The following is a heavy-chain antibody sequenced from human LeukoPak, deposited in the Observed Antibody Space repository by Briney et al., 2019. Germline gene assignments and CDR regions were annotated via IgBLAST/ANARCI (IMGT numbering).Heavy chain of an antibody. J-gene: IGHJ4*02. D-gene: IGHD5-18*01. CDR1: GFTFSSYG. CDR2: IWYDGSNK. Sequence: GRSLRLSCAASGFTFSSYGMHWVRQAPGKGLEWVAVIWYDGSNKYYADSVKGRFTISRDNAKNSLYLQMNSLRAEDTAVYYCARYTAMVSFDYWGQGTLVTVSS. CDR3: ARYTAMVSFDY. V-gene: IGHV3-33*03.